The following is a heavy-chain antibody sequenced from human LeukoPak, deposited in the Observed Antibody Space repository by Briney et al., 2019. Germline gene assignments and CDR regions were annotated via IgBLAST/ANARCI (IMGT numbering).Heavy chain of an antibody. V-gene: IGHV4-59*08. CDR1: GGSISSYY. J-gene: IGHJ6*02. CDR2: IYYSGST. Sequence: SETLSLTCTVSGGSISSYYWSWIRQPPGKGLEWIGYIYYSGSTNYNPSLKSRVTISVDTSKTQCSLKLSSVTAADTAVYYCARNYYYYGMDVWGQGTTVTVSS. CDR3: ARNYYYYGMDV.